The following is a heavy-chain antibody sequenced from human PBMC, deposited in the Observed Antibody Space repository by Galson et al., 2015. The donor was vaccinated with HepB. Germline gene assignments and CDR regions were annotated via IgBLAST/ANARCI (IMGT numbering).Heavy chain of an antibody. CDR2: ISAYNGNT. CDR1: GYTFTSYG. Sequence: SVKVSCKASGYTFTSYGISWVRQAPGQGLEWMGWISAYNGNTNYAQKLQGRVTMTTDTSTSTAYMELRSLRSDDTAVYYCARDSNIYCGGDCYLNLFDYWGQGTLVTVSS. J-gene: IGHJ4*02. CDR3: ARDSNIYCGGDCYLNLFDY. D-gene: IGHD2-21*02. V-gene: IGHV1-18*04.